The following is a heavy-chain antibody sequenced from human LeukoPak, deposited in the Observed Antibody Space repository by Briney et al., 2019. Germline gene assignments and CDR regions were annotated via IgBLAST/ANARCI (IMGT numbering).Heavy chain of an antibody. D-gene: IGHD6-6*01. Sequence: SETLSLTCTVSGGSISSSSYYWGWIRQPPGKGLEWIGSIYYSGSTNYNPSLKSRVTISVDTSKNQFSLKLSSVTAADTAVYYCARGGIGAARPYPPRNYYYYYMDVWGKGTTVTVSS. V-gene: IGHV4-39*07. CDR2: IYYSGST. CDR1: GGSISSSSYY. J-gene: IGHJ6*03. CDR3: ARGGIGAARPYPPRNYYYYYMDV.